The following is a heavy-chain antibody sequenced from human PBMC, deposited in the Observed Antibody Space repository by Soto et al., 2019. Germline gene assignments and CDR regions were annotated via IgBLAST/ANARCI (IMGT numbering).Heavy chain of an antibody. CDR2: IIPILGIA. CDR1: GGTFSSYT. Sequence: QVQLVQSGAEVKKPGSSVKVSCKASGGTFSSYTISWERQAPGQGLEWMGRIIPILGIANYAQKFQGRVTITADKSTSTAYMELSSLRSEDTAVYYCARIEVGANLYYYYGMDVWGQGTTVTVSS. J-gene: IGHJ6*02. CDR3: ARIEVGANLYYYYGMDV. V-gene: IGHV1-69*02. D-gene: IGHD1-26*01.